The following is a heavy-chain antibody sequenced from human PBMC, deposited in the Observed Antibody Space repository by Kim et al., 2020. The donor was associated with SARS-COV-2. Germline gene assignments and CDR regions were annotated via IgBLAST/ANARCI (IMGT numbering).Heavy chain of an antibody. J-gene: IGHJ6*02. CDR3: ARPMVRGVIPLPNYYYYGMDV. Sequence: ASVKVSCKASGYTFTSYYMHWVRQAPGQGLEWMGIINPSGGSTSYAQKFQGRVTMTRDTSTSTVYMELSSLRSEDTAVYYCARPMVRGVIPLPNYYYYGMDVWGQGTTVTVSS. V-gene: IGHV1-46*01. CDR1: GYTFTSYY. CDR2: INPSGGST. D-gene: IGHD3-10*01.